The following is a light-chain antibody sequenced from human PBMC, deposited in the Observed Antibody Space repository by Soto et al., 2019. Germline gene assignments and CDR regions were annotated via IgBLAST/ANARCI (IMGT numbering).Light chain of an antibody. Sequence: EIVLTQSPATLSLSPGERATHSCRASQSVSSDLAWYQQKPGQAPRLLIYDASNRATGIPARFSGSGSGTDFTLTISSLEPEDFAVYYCQQRSNWSSFGGGTKVEIK. CDR2: DAS. V-gene: IGKV3-11*01. CDR1: QSVSSD. J-gene: IGKJ4*01. CDR3: QQRSNWSS.